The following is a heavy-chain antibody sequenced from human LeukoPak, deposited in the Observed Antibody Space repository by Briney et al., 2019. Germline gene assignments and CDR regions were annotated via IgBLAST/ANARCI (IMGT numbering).Heavy chain of an antibody. J-gene: IGHJ4*02. V-gene: IGHV3-48*03. Sequence: SGGSLRLSCAASGFTFSDYEMNWVRQAPGKGLEWVSFITAGGTTMYYSDSVKGRFTISRDNAKNSLYLQMNSLRAEDTAVYYCARDTYSASYFGFDYWGQGILVTVSS. CDR2: ITAGGTTM. D-gene: IGHD1-26*01. CDR3: ARDTYSASYFGFDY. CDR1: GFTFSDYE.